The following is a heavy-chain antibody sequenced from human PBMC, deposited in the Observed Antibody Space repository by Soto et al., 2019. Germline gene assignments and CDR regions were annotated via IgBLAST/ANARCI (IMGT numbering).Heavy chain of an antibody. CDR1: GFTFSSYG. CDR3: AKGLAYCGGDCYCHFDL. V-gene: IGHV3-30*18. Sequence: QVQLVESGGGVVQPGRSLRLSCAASGFTFSSYGMHWVRQAPGKGLEWVAVISYDGSNKYYADSVKGRFTISRDNSKNTLYLQMNSLSVEDTAVYYGAKGLAYCGGDCYCHFDLWGRGTLVTVSS. CDR2: ISYDGSNK. J-gene: IGHJ2*01. D-gene: IGHD2-21*02.